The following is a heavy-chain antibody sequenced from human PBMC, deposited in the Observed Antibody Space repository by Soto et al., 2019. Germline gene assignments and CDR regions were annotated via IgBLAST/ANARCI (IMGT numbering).Heavy chain of an antibody. CDR1: GYSFTSYW. V-gene: IGHV5-51*01. D-gene: IGHD3-22*01. J-gene: IGHJ4*02. CDR2: IYPGDSDT. Sequence: GESLKISCKGSGYSFTSYWIGWVRQMPGKGLEWMGIIYPGDSDTRYSPSFQGQVTISADKSISTAYLQWSSLKASDTAMYYCARHVPVDSSGYFSFDYWGQGTLVTVSS. CDR3: ARHVPVDSSGYFSFDY.